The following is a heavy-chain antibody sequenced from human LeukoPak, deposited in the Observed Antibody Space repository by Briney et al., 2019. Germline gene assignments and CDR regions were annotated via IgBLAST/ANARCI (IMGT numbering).Heavy chain of an antibody. CDR1: GFTFDDFA. D-gene: IGHD3-10*01. V-gene: IGHV3-9*01. CDR3: AHNLAGSAFYYFDY. J-gene: IGHJ4*02. CDR2: ISWNSGRI. Sequence: GGSLRLSCSASGFTFDDFAMNWGRQAPGKGLEWGAGISWNSGRIAYAASVKGRFTISRDNSKNTLYLQMNSLRAEDTAVYYCAHNLAGSAFYYFDYWGQGTLVTVSS.